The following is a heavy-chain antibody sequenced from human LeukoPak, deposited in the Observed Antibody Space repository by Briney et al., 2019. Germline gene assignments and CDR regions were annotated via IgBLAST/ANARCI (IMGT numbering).Heavy chain of an antibody. D-gene: IGHD3-22*01. CDR3: AKCPSPYYYDSSGYYYHNWFDP. CDR1: GFTFSSYA. J-gene: IGHJ5*02. Sequence: GGSLRLSCAASGFTFSSYAMSCVRHPPGNWLEWGTSISGGGGTTYHPYSVKARFTISSANTKNTLYLQMNSMRAEDTAVYYCAKCPSPYYYDSSGYYYHNWFDPWGQGTLVTVSS. CDR2: ISGGGGTT. V-gene: IGHV3-23*01.